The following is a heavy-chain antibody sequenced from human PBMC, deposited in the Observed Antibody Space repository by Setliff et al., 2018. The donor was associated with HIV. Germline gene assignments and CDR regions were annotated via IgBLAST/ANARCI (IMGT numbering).Heavy chain of an antibody. CDR3: ARGDHRIIAAAGSGWFDP. CDR2: ISYSGTT. J-gene: IGHJ5*02. CDR1: GGSISTRSPYY. Sequence: PSETLSLTCSVSGGSISTRSPYYWGWIRQPPGKGLEWIGSISYSGTTYYNPSLKSRVTISVDTSNNQFFLKLTSVTAADTAAYYCARGDHRIIAAAGSGWFDPWGQGTLVTV. D-gene: IGHD6-13*01. V-gene: IGHV4-39*01.